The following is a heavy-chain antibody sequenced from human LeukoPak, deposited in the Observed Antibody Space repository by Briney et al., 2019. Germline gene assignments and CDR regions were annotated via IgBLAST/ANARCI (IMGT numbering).Heavy chain of an antibody. J-gene: IGHJ4*02. Sequence: PSETLSLTCTVSGYSISSGYYWGWIRQPPGKGLEWIGSIYHSGSTYYKPSLKSRVTISVDTSKNQFSLKLSSVTAADTAVYYCAKGSSSWRLRYYCDYGRQGTRVTVS. CDR3: AKGSSSWRLRYYCDY. D-gene: IGHD6-13*01. V-gene: IGHV4-38-2*02. CDR2: IYHSGST. CDR1: GYSISSGYY.